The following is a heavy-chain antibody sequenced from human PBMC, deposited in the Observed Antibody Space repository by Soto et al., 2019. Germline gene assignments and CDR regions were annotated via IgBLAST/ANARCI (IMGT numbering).Heavy chain of an antibody. CDR3: AKEVSGYYCLSGYYSYYYYGIDV. Sequence: EVQLLESGGGLVQPGGSLRLSCAASGFTFSSYAMSWVRQAPGKGLEWVSAISGSGGSTYYADSVKGRFTISRDNSKNTLYLQMNSLRAEDTAVYYCAKEVSGYYCLSGYYSYYYYGIDVWGQGTTVTVSS. CDR2: ISGSGGST. V-gene: IGHV3-23*01. CDR1: GFTFSSYA. J-gene: IGHJ6*02. D-gene: IGHD3-3*01.